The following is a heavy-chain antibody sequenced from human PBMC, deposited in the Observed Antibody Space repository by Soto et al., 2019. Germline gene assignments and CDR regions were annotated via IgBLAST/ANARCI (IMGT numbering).Heavy chain of an antibody. J-gene: IGHJ5*02. CDR3: ARVGTPLVTAGWFDP. Sequence: QLQLVQSGAEVKKPGSSVKVSCKASGGTLSTYAVTWVRQAPGQGLEWMGGLIPVLGTTTYAPKFQDTITLTADESTNTAYLEVNSLRSEDTAVYYCARVGTPLVTAGWFDPWGQGTLVTVSS. D-gene: IGHD2-21*02. CDR2: LIPVLGTT. V-gene: IGHV1-69*01. CDR1: GGTLSTYA.